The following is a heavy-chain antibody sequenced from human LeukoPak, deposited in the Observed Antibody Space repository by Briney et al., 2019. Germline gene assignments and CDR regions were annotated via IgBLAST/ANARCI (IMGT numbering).Heavy chain of an antibody. CDR3: ARGAGIYDYVWGSYPYTGSHWFDP. J-gene: IGHJ5*02. V-gene: IGHV4-59*12. Sequence: SQTLSLTCTVSGGSISSYYWSWIRSPPGKGLEWIGYIYYIGSTNYNPSLTSRVTISVDTSKNQFSLKLSTVTAAHTAVYDCARGAGIYDYVWGSYPYTGSHWFDPWGQGTMVTVSS. CDR2: IYYIGST. CDR1: GGSISSYY. D-gene: IGHD3-16*01.